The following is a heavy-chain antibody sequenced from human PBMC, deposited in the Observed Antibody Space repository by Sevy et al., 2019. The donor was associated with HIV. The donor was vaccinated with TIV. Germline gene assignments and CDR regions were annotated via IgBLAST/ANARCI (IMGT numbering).Heavy chain of an antibody. D-gene: IGHD3-22*01. CDR3: ARSGSSYNSRAYPDY. V-gene: IGHV3-7*01. Sequence: GGSLRLSCAVSGFTFNSFWMNWVRQAPGKGLEWVASMNQGGSQKYYVASVQGRFSVSSDNAKNFLFLQMNSLRADDTAVYYCARSGSSYNSRAYPDYWGQGSLVTVSS. J-gene: IGHJ4*02. CDR2: MNQGGSQK. CDR1: GFTFNSFW.